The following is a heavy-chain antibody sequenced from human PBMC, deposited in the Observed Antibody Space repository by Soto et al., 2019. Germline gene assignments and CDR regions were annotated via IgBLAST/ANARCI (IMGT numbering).Heavy chain of an antibody. V-gene: IGHV4-4*02. CDR2: IYRTGST. D-gene: IGHD1-1*01. Sequence: GTRCITCAVSGGSFTSNNWWTWVRQPPGQGLEGIGEIYRTGSTNYNPSLKSRVTISLDKSENQFSLKVTSLTAADTAVYYCASHDPRTLVAYWGQGTLVIVSS. CDR1: GGSFTSNNW. J-gene: IGHJ4*02. CDR3: ASHDPRTLVAY.